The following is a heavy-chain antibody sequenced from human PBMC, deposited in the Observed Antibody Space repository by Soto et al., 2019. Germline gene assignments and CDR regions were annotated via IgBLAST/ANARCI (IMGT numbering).Heavy chain of an antibody. V-gene: IGHV4-39*01. Sequence: PSETLSLTCTVSGPSISSTIYYWGWIRQPPGKGLEWIGSIYYSGSTYYNPSLKSRASISVDTSKNQFSLKLSSVTAADTAVYSCARHGAAATILSYFDYWGQGTLVTVSS. J-gene: IGHJ4*02. CDR2: IYYSGST. D-gene: IGHD5-12*01. CDR1: GPSISSTIYY. CDR3: ARHGAAATILSYFDY.